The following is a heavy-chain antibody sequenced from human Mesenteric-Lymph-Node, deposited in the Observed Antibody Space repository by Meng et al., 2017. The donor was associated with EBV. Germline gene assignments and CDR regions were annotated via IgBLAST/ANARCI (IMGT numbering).Heavy chain of an antibody. Sequence: QVQLVQSGAGVKKPGASVKVSCKASGYTFISYTMYWVRQAPEQRLEWMGWINPGNGNTKYSQKFQGRVTITRDTSATTAYMELSSLNSEDTAVYYCARDYCSSTSCLFDYWGQGTLVTVSS. CDR3: ARDYCSSTSCLFDY. CDR2: INPGNGNT. J-gene: IGHJ4*02. D-gene: IGHD2-2*01. CDR1: GYTFISYT. V-gene: IGHV1-3*01.